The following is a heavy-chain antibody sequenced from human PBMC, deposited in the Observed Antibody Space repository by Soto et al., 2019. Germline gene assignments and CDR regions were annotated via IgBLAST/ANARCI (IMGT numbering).Heavy chain of an antibody. Sequence: GXSVKVSCKASGNTFTSYGIRWVRQAPGQGLEWMGWISTFHGNTNYAQKFQGSVTMTTDTSTSTAYMELRSLTSDDTAIYYCARDTYDTTGYPLDHWGQGTLVTVSS. CDR2: ISTFHGNT. CDR3: ARDTYDTTGYPLDH. J-gene: IGHJ4*02. V-gene: IGHV1-18*04. D-gene: IGHD3-22*01. CDR1: GNTFTSYG.